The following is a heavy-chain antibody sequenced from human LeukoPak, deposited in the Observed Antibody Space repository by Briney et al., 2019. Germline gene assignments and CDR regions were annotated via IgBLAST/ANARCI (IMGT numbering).Heavy chain of an antibody. CDR3: AKDTIIAAPQRISDGMDV. Sequence: PGGSLRLSCAASGFTFDDYAMHWVRQAPGKGLEWVSGISWNSGGIGYADSVKGRFTISRDNAKNSLYLQMNSLRAEDTALYYCAKDTIIAAPQRISDGMDVWGQGTTVTVSS. CDR1: GFTFDDYA. V-gene: IGHV3-9*01. CDR2: ISWNSGGI. D-gene: IGHD6-25*01. J-gene: IGHJ6*02.